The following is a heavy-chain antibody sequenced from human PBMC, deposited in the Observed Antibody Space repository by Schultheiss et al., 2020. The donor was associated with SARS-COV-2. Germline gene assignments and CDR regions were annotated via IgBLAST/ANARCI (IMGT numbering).Heavy chain of an antibody. CDR1: GGSISSGGYY. Sequence: LRLSCTVSGGSISSGGYYWSWIRQHPGKGLEWIGYIFYSGSTYYNPSLKSRVTISVDTSKNQFSLKLSSVTAADTAVYYCARDVGVPEQLVPAYFDLWGRGARVTVSS. D-gene: IGHD6-6*01. J-gene: IGHJ2*01. CDR2: IFYSGST. CDR3: ARDVGVPEQLVPAYFDL. V-gene: IGHV4-31*03.